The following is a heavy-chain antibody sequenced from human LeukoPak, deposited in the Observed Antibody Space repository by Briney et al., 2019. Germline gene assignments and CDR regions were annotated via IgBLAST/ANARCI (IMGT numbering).Heavy chain of an antibody. D-gene: IGHD6-13*01. CDR1: GGTFSSYI. CDR3: ARDIGQGSSWLYDY. J-gene: IGHJ4*02. Sequence: GASVKVSCKASGGTFSSYIINWVRQAPGQGLEWMGWINPKSGGTNYAQKFQGRVTMTRDTSITTAYMELSSLRSADTALYYCARDIGQGSSWLYDYWGQGTLVTVSS. CDR2: INPKSGGT. V-gene: IGHV1-2*02.